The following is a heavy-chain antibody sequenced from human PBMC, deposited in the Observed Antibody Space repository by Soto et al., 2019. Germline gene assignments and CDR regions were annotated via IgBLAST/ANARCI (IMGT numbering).Heavy chain of an antibody. CDR2: ISGSGDNT. CDR1: GFTFNTYA. Sequence: EVQLLESGGGLVQPGGSLRLSCAASGFTFNTYAMSWVRQAPGKGLEWVSGISGSGDNTYYPDSVKGRFTISRDNSKNTLYLQMNNLGVEDTAVYYCADGGEWSFNFVYWGQGTLVTVSS. V-gene: IGHV3-23*01. D-gene: IGHD3-3*01. J-gene: IGHJ4*02. CDR3: ADGGEWSFNFVY.